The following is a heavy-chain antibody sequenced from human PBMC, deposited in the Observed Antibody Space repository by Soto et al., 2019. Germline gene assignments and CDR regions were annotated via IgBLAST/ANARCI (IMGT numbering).Heavy chain of an antibody. CDR2: ISGSGGST. CDR1: GFTFSSYA. Sequence: PGGSPRLSCAASGFTFSSYAMSWVRQAPGKGLEWVSAISGSGGSTYYADSVKGRFTISRDNSKNTLYLQMNSLRAEDTSVYYCAKDSSYYDSSGYYYFDYWGQGTLVTVSS. CDR3: AKDSSYYDSSGYYYFDY. J-gene: IGHJ4*02. V-gene: IGHV3-23*01. D-gene: IGHD3-22*01.